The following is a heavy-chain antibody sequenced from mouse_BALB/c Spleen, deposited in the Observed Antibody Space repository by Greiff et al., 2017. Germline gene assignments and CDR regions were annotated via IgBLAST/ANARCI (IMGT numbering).Heavy chain of an antibody. J-gene: IGHJ4*01. CDR3: ARRSYRYDYAMDY. CDR2: INPSNGRT. CDR1: GYTFTSYW. D-gene: IGHD2-14*01. Sequence: QVQLQQPGAELVKPGASVKLSCKASGYTFTSYWMHWVKQRPGQGLEWIGEINPSNGRTNYNEKFKSKATLTVDKSSSTAYMQLSSLTSEDSAVYYCARRSYRYDYAMDYWGQGTSVTVSS. V-gene: IGHV1S81*02.